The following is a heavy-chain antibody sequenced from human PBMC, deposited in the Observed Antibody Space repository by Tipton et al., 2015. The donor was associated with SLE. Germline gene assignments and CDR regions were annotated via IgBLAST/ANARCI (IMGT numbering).Heavy chain of an antibody. D-gene: IGHD6-13*01. CDR1: GFTFDDYA. Sequence: SLRLSCAASGFTFDDYAMHWVRQAPGKGLEWVSGISWNSGSIGYADSVKGRFTISRDNAKNSLYLQMNSLRAEDTALYYCAKDWQQLGAFDFWGQGTLVTVSS. J-gene: IGHJ3*01. CDR3: AKDWQQLGAFDF. V-gene: IGHV3-9*01. CDR2: ISWNSGSI.